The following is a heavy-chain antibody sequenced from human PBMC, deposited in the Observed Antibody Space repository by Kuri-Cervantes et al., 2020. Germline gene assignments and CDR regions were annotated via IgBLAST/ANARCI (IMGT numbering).Heavy chain of an antibody. J-gene: IGHJ6*02. V-gene: IGHV3-30*18. CDR1: GFTFSSYG. Sequence: LSLTCAASGFTFSSYGMHWVRQAPGKGLEWVAVISYDGSNKYYADSVKGRFTISRDNSKNTLCLQMNSLRAEDTAVYYCAKDSGDYGRLGYYYYYGMDVWGQGTTVTVSS. D-gene: IGHD4-17*01. CDR2: ISYDGSNK. CDR3: AKDSGDYGRLGYYYYYGMDV.